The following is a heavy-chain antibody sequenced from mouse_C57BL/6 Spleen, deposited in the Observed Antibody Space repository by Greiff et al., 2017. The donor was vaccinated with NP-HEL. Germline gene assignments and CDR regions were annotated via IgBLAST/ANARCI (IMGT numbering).Heavy chain of an antibody. D-gene: IGHD1-1*01. V-gene: IGHV1-64*01. CDR3: ARSLITTVVVGEGYFDV. CDR1: GYTFTSYW. CDR2: IHPNSGST. J-gene: IGHJ1*03. Sequence: QVQLKQPGAELVKPGASVKLSCKASGYTFTSYWMHWVKQRPGQGLEWIGMIHPNSGSTNYNEKFKSKATLTVDKSSSTAYMQLSSLTSEDSAVYYCARSLITTVVVGEGYFDVWGTGTTVTVSS.